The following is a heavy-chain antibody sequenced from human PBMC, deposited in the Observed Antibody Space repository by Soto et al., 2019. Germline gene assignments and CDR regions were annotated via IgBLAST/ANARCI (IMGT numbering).Heavy chain of an antibody. CDR3: ARLYYYGMDV. CDR2: INASNGNT. CDR1: GYTFTSYA. V-gene: IGHV1-3*01. Sequence: ASVKVSCKASGYTFTSYAMNWVRQAPGQRLEWMGWINASNGNTKYLQKFQGRVTITRDTSASTAYMELSSLRSEDTAVYYCARLYYYGMDVWGQGTTVTVSS. J-gene: IGHJ6*02.